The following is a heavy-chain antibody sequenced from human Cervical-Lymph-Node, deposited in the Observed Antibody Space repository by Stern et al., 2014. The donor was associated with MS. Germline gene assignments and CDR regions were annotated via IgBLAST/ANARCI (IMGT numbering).Heavy chain of an antibody. CDR3: ARSKGSGAVEWLYGMDV. Sequence: VQLVESGAEVRKPGSSVKVSCKASGDSFSSQTIIWVRQAPGQGLEGMGRIIPLVGIPNYAQKFQGRVTLSADRSTSTVYLELRSLRSDDTAMYFCARSKGSGAVEWLYGMDVWGQGTAVAVSS. CDR2: IIPLVGIP. V-gene: IGHV1-69*09. J-gene: IGHJ6*02. CDR1: GDSFSSQT. D-gene: IGHD2-8*01.